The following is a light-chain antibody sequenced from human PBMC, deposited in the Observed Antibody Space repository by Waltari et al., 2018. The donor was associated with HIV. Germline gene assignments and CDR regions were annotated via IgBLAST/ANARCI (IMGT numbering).Light chain of an antibody. Sequence: EIVLTQSTGTLSLSPGETATPSCRASQSVSGSYLAWYQQKPGQPPRLLIYSVSNRATGIPDRVSGSGSGTDFTLTISRLEPEDSAVYYCHQYVTSPWTFGQGTKVEIK. CDR3: HQYVTSPWT. V-gene: IGKV3-20*01. CDR2: SVS. J-gene: IGKJ1*01. CDR1: QSVSGSY.